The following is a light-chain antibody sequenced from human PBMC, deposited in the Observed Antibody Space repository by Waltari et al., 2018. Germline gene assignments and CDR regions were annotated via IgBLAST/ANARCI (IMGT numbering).Light chain of an antibody. CDR2: RAS. CDR3: HQYDNRWT. V-gene: IGKV1-5*03. Sequence: DIQMTPSPSTLSASVGDRVTITCRASHSVSDFLAWHQQKPGKAPKVLIYRASNLASGVPSRFSGSGSGTEFTLTISSLQPDDFATYYCHQYDNRWTFGQGTTVEI. CDR1: HSVSDF. J-gene: IGKJ1*01.